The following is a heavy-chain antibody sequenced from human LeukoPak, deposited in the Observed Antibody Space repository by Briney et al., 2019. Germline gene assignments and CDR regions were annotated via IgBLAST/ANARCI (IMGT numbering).Heavy chain of an antibody. CDR2: IKHNGGEK. CDR1: GFTFTDYF. V-gene: IGHV3-7*01. D-gene: IGHD2-8*01. J-gene: IGHJ4*02. Sequence: GGSLRLSCVASGFTFTDYFMSWVRQAPGKGLEWVASIKHNGGEKDYVDSVKGRFTISRDNAKNSLYLEMSSLRVEDTAVYYCARDRGWRTSGHYLYHFDYWGQGTLVTFAS. CDR3: ARDRGWRTSGHYLYHFDY.